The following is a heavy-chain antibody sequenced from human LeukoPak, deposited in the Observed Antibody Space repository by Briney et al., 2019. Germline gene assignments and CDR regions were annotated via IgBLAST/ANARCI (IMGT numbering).Heavy chain of an antibody. CDR2: IIPILGIA. CDR3: ARDIVVVPAATVSDTAIFTLGY. V-gene: IGHV1-69*04. J-gene: IGHJ4*02. D-gene: IGHD2-2*01. Sequence: ASVKVSCKASGGTFSSYAISWVRQAPGQGLEWMGRIIPILGIANYAQKFQGRVTITADKSTSTAYMELSSLRSEDTAVYYCARDIVVVPAATVSDTAIFTLGYWGQGTLVTVSS. CDR1: GGTFSSYA.